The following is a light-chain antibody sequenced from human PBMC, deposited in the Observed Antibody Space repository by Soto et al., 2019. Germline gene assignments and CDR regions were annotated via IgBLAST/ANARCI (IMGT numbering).Light chain of an antibody. CDR3: ATWDDSLHGYV. Sequence: QSVLTQPPSASGTPGQRVTISCSGSNSNIGSNKVNWYQQLPGTAPKLLIYTSNQRPSGVPDRFSGPKSGTSASLAISGLQSADEADYYCATWDDSLHGYVFGTGTKVTAL. CDR2: TSN. J-gene: IGLJ1*01. V-gene: IGLV1-44*01. CDR1: NSNIGSNK.